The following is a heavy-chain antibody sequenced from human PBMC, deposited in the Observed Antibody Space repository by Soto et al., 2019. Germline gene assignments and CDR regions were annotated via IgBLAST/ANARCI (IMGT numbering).Heavy chain of an antibody. J-gene: IGHJ4*02. V-gene: IGHV3-66*01. CDR2: IYSGGST. D-gene: IGHD3-22*01. CDR3: ARDSGYYPRGY. Sequence: EVQLVESGGGLVQPGGSLRLSCAASGFTVSSNYMSWVRQAPGKGLEWVPVIYSGGSTYYADSVKGRFTISRDNSKNTLYLQMNSLRAEDTAVYYCARDSGYYPRGYWGQGTLVTVSS. CDR1: GFTVSSNY.